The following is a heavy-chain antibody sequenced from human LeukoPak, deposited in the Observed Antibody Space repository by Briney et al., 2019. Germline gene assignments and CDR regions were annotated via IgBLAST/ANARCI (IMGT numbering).Heavy chain of an antibody. CDR1: GFTFRSYW. Sequence: GGSLRLSCAASGFTFRSYWMSWVRQAPGKGLEWVANINQDGSEKFYVDSVKGRFTISIDNAKNSLFLQMNSLRTEDTAVYYCAKSQLRFLEWLLLDYWGQGTLVTVSS. CDR3: AKSQLRFLEWLLLDY. D-gene: IGHD3-3*01. V-gene: IGHV3-7*01. CDR2: INQDGSEK. J-gene: IGHJ4*02.